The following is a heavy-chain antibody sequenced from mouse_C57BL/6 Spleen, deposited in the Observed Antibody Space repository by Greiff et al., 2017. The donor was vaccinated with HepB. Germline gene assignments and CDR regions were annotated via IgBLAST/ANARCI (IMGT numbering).Heavy chain of an antibody. CDR1: GYTFTSYW. D-gene: IGHD1-1*01. Sequence: QVQLQQPGAELVKPGASVKLSCKASGYTFTSYWMHWVKQRPGQGLEWIGMIHPNSGSTNYNEKFKSKATLTVDKSSSTAYMQRSSLTSEDSAVYYCERRGSSVYAMDDWGQGTTVTVAS. CDR3: ERRGSSVYAMDD. CDR2: IHPNSGST. V-gene: IGHV1-64*01. J-gene: IGHJ4*01.